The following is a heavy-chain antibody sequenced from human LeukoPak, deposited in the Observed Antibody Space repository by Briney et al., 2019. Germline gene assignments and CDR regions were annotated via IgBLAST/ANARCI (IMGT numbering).Heavy chain of an antibody. CDR1: GDSISSSSYY. Sequence: SETLSLTCTVSGDSISSSSYYRGWIRQPPGKGLEWIGTIYYSGSTYYNSSLKSRVTMSVDTSKNQFSLNLSSVTAADTAVYYCARHSNGGCTSTRCHIDYWGQGTLVTVSS. J-gene: IGHJ4*02. V-gene: IGHV4-39*01. CDR3: ARHSNGGCTSTRCHIDY. CDR2: IYYSGST. D-gene: IGHD2-2*01.